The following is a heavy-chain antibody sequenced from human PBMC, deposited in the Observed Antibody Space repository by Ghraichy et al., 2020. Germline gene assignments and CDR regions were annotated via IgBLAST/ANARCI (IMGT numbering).Heavy chain of an antibody. Sequence: SVKVSCKASGGTFSSYAISWVRQAPGQGLEWMGGIIPIFGTANYAQKFQGRVTITADESTSTAYMELSSLRSEDTAVYYCARGRSGYCSGGSCENLYYFDYWGQGTLVTVSS. J-gene: IGHJ4*02. D-gene: IGHD2-15*01. CDR1: GGTFSSYA. V-gene: IGHV1-69*13. CDR2: IIPIFGTA. CDR3: ARGRSGYCSGGSCENLYYFDY.